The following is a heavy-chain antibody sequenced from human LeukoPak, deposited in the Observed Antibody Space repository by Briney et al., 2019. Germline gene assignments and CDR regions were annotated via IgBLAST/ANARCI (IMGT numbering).Heavy chain of an antibody. J-gene: IGHJ4*02. Sequence: GGSLRLSCAASGFTFSSYWMNWARQAPGKGLEWVSAISGSGGSTYHADSVKGRFTISRDNSKNTLYLQMNSLRAEDTAVYYCAKMGVVAARPGTFDYWGQGTLVTVSS. CDR1: GFTFSSYW. CDR3: AKMGVVAARPGTFDY. D-gene: IGHD6-6*01. V-gene: IGHV3-23*01. CDR2: ISGSGGST.